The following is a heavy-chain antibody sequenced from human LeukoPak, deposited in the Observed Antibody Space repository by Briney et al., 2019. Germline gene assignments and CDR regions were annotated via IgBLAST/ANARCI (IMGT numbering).Heavy chain of an antibody. V-gene: IGHV1-18*01. Sequence: GASVKVSCKASGYTFTSYGISWVRQAPRQRLEWGGWISAYNGNTNHAQKLQGRVTMTTDTSTSTAYMELRSLRSDDTAVYYCARDLYSRGDTAMSLDYWGQGTLVTVSS. J-gene: IGHJ4*02. CDR2: ISAYNGNT. CDR3: ARDLYSRGDTAMSLDY. D-gene: IGHD5-18*01. CDR1: GYTFTSYG.